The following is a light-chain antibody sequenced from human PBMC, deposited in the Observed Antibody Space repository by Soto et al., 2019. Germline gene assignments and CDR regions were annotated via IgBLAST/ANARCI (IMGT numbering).Light chain of an antibody. J-gene: IGKJ1*01. CDR3: QQYGSSPGT. Sequence: EIVLTQSPGTLSLSPGERATLSCRASHSVSSSYLAWYQQKPGQAPRLLFFGASIRATGLPDRFSGGGSGTDFTLTISRLEPEDFAVYYCQQYGSSPGTFGHGTKVDIK. V-gene: IGKV3-20*01. CDR1: HSVSSSY. CDR2: GAS.